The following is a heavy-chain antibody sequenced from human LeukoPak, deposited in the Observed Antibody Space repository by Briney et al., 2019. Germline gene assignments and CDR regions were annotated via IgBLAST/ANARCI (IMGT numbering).Heavy chain of an antibody. D-gene: IGHD5-12*01. V-gene: IGHV4-39*01. Sequence: SETLSLTCTVSGGSISSSSYYWGWIRQPPGKGLEWIGSIYYSGNTYYSPSLMSRVTISLDTSKNQFSLKLTSVTAADTAVYYCASLTGWLPDYWGQGTLVTVSS. CDR3: ASLTGWLPDY. CDR2: IYYSGNT. J-gene: IGHJ4*02. CDR1: GGSISSSSYY.